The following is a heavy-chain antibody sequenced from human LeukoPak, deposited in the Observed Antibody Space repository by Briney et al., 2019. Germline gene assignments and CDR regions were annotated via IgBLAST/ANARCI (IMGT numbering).Heavy chain of an antibody. CDR2: IYSGGST. J-gene: IGHJ6*02. V-gene: IGHV3-53*01. CDR3: ARADYYGSGSRRGLFYGMDV. CDR1: GFTVSSNY. Sequence: GGSLRLSCAASGFTVSSNYMSWVRQAPGKGLEWVSVIYSGGSTYYADSVKGRFTISRDNSKNTLYLQMNSLRAEDTAVYYCARADYYGSGSRRGLFYGMDVWGQGTTVTVSS. D-gene: IGHD3-10*01.